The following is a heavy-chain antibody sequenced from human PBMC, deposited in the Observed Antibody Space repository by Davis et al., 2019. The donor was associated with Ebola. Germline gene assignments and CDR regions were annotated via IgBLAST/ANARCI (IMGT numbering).Heavy chain of an antibody. V-gene: IGHV4-31*03. D-gene: IGHD3-22*01. J-gene: IGHJ6*03. CDR2: IYYSGST. Sequence: PSETLSLTCTVSGGSISSGGYYWSWIRQHPGKGLEWIGYIYYSGSTYYNPSLKSRVTISIDTSKNQFSLNLYSVTAADTAVYYCARDIRYDSSGYDNYFYMDVWGKGTTVTVSS. CDR1: GGSISSGGYY. CDR3: ARDIRYDSSGYDNYFYMDV.